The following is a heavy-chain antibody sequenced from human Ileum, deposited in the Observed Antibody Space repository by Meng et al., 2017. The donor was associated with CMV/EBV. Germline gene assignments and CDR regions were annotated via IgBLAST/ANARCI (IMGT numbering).Heavy chain of an antibody. D-gene: IGHD3-10*01. V-gene: IGHV3-21*01. Sequence: GESLKISCAASGFTFSSYAMSWVRQAPGKGLEWVSSISSGSDYIHYADSVKGRFTISRDNARNSLFLQMNSLRAEDTAVYYCATDGGTGWGQGTLVTVSS. CDR1: GFTFSSYA. CDR2: ISSGSDYI. CDR3: ATDGGTG. J-gene: IGHJ4*02.